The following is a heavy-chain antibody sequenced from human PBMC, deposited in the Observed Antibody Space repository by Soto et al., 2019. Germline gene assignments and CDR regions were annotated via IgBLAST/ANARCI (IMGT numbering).Heavy chain of an antibody. CDR1: GGSISSSSYY. D-gene: IGHD3-10*02. V-gene: IGHV4-39*01. CDR2: IYYSGST. J-gene: IGHJ4*02. CDR3: ARRGYDLFGDFDY. Sequence: PSETLSLTCTVSGGSISSSSYYWGWIRQPPGKGLEWIGSIYYSGSTYYNPSLKSRVTISVDTSKNQFSLKLSSVTAADTAVYYCARRGYDLFGDFDYWGQGTLVTVSS.